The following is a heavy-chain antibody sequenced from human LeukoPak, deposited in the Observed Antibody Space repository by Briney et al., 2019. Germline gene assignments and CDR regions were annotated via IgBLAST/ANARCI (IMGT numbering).Heavy chain of an antibody. CDR2: IYSGGST. CDR1: GFTVSSNY. Sequence: GGSLRLSCAASGFTVSSNYMSWVRQAPGKGLEWVSVIYSGGSTYYADSVKGRFTISRDNSKNTLYLQMNSLRAEDTAVYYCAVKYYYDSSGYIDFGYWGQGTLVTVSS. J-gene: IGHJ4*02. D-gene: IGHD3-22*01. CDR3: AVKYYYDSSGYIDFGY. V-gene: IGHV3-53*01.